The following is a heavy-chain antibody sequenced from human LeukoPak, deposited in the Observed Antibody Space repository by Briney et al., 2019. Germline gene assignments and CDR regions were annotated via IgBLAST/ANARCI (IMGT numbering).Heavy chain of an antibody. CDR1: GFTFSSYA. J-gene: IGHJ4*02. CDR2: SSGSGDNT. Sequence: GGSLRLSCAASGFTFSSYAMSWVRQAPGKGLEWVSTSSGSGDNTYFADAVKGRFTISRDNAKNTLYLQMNSLRVEDTAVYYCAREGGYDPFEYWGQGTLVTVSS. CDR3: AREGGYDPFEY. D-gene: IGHD5-12*01. V-gene: IGHV3-23*01.